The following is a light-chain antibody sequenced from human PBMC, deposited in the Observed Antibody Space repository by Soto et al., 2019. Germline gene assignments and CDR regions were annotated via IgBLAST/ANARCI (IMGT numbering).Light chain of an antibody. Sequence: EVVMTQFPPTLSVSPGERATLSCRASQSVSTRLAWYQQKPGRAPRLLIHGASTRATGIPARFSGSGSATEFSLTISSLQSEDFAVYYCQQYNDWPLTFGGGTKVEL. V-gene: IGKV3-15*01. J-gene: IGKJ4*01. CDR3: QQYNDWPLT. CDR1: QSVSTR. CDR2: GAS.